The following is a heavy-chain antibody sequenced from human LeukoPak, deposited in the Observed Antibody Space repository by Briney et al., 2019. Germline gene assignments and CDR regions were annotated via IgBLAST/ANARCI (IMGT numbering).Heavy chain of an antibody. Sequence: GRSLRLSCAASGFTFSSYVMHWVRQAPGKGLEWVAIISYDGSNEYYADSVKGRFTISRDNSKNTLYLQMNSLRAADTAVYYCARLINRIGVPRGYFDYWGQGTLVTVSS. CDR3: ARLINRIGVPRGYFDY. V-gene: IGHV3-30*04. D-gene: IGHD3-10*01. J-gene: IGHJ4*02. CDR2: ISYDGSNE. CDR1: GFTFSSYV.